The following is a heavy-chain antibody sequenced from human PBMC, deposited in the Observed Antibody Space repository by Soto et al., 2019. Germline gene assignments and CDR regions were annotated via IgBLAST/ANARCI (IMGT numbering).Heavy chain of an antibody. Sequence: ASVKVSCKASGYTFTSYGISWVRQAPGQGLEWMGWVNAYDGNTNYAQKFQGRVTMTTDTSTSTAYMELRSLRSDDTAVYYCAREAVSGRTGFDYWGQGTLVTVSS. CDR3: AREAVSGRTGFDY. J-gene: IGHJ4*02. CDR1: GYTFTSYG. CDR2: VNAYDGNT. D-gene: IGHD6-19*01. V-gene: IGHV1-18*01.